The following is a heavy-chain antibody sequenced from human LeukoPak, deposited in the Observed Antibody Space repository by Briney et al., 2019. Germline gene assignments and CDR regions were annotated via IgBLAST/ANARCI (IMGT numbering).Heavy chain of an antibody. Sequence: SETLSLTCAVSGYSISSGYYWGWIRPPPGKGLEWIGSIYHSGSTYYNPSVRRRVTISVDTSKNQFSLKLSSVTAADTAVYYCADGVSYNAFDIWGQGTMVTVSS. CDR2: IYHSGST. CDR1: GYSISSGYY. J-gene: IGHJ3*02. CDR3: ADGVSYNAFDI. V-gene: IGHV4-38-2*01. D-gene: IGHD1-26*01.